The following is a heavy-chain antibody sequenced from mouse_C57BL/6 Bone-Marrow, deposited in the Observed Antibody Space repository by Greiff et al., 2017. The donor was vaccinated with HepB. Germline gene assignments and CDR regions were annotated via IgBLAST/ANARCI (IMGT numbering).Heavy chain of an antibody. CDR1: GYAFSSSW. J-gene: IGHJ2*01. CDR3: ASDSAGHSYYTQH. CDR2: IYPGDGDT. V-gene: IGHV1-82*01. Sequence: VQLQQSGPELVKPGASVKISCKASGYAFSSSWMNWVKQRPGKGLEWIGRIYPGDGDTNYNGKFKGKATLTADKSSSTAYMQLSSLTSEDSAVYFCASDSAGHSYYTQHWGEGFTPTVSP. D-gene: IGHD3-2*02.